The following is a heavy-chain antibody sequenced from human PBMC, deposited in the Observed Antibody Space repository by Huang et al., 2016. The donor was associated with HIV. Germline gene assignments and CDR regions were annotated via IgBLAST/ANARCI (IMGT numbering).Heavy chain of an antibody. J-gene: IGHJ4*02. V-gene: IGHV1-2*02. D-gene: IGHD4-4*01. CDR3: TRVFVRCYSSNCNYFDY. CDR1: GYSLTAYY. CDR2: INPNSATT. Sequence: QVQLVQSGAEVKKPGASVRVSCKASGYSLTAYYIHWVRQAPGQGIEWMGWINPNSATTNYAKNFQGRVTLTRDTSINTMYMDLSGLRSDDTAVYYCTRVFVRCYSSNCNYFDYWGQGTLITVSS.